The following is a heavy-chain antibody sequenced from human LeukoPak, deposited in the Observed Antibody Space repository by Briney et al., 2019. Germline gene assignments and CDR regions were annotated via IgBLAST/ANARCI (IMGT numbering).Heavy chain of an antibody. CDR3: ARGGSMDYAFDI. Sequence: SPTLSLTCTVSGGSISSGSYYWSWIRQPAGKGLEWIGRIYTSGSTNYNPSLKSRVTISVDTSKNQFSLKLSSVTAADTAVYYCARGGSMDYAFDIWGQGTMVTVSS. CDR2: IYTSGST. J-gene: IGHJ3*02. V-gene: IGHV4-61*02. D-gene: IGHD2-2*01. CDR1: GGSISSGSYY.